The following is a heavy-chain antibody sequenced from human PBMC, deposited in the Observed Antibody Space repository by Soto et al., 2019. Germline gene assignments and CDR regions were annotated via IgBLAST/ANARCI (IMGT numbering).Heavy chain of an antibody. J-gene: IGHJ5*02. V-gene: IGHV1-8*01. CDR3: ARGRFRQTYFDP. Sequence: QVQLVQSGAEVKMPGASVKVSCKASGYIFANYDVNWVRQATGQGLEWMGWMNDDTRNTGYAQKFQGRITMTRDTSIKTAYMELSRLTFEDTAIYYCARGRFRQTYFDPWGQGTLVTVSS. D-gene: IGHD3-16*01. CDR1: GYIFANYD. CDR2: MNDDTRNT.